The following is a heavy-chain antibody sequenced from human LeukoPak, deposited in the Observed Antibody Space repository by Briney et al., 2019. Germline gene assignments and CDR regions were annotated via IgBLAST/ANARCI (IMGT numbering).Heavy chain of an antibody. J-gene: IGHJ4*02. CDR1: GGSTSSSNYY. Sequence: PSETLSLTCTVSGGSTSSSNYYRGWIRQPPGKGLEWIGGIHYSGNTYYNPSLKSRVTISVDTSKNQFSLKLSSVTAADTAVYYCARLGAGPTYYDFWGGYSSFYFDYWGQGTLVTVSS. V-gene: IGHV4-39*01. D-gene: IGHD3-3*01. CDR2: IHYSGNT. CDR3: ARLGAGPTYYDFWGGYSSFYFDY.